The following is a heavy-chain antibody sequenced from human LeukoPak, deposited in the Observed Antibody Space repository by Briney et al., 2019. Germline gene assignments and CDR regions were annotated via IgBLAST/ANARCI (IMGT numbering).Heavy chain of an antibody. D-gene: IGHD1-1*01. Sequence: GGSLRLSCEASGFTFSAYAMNWVRQAPGKGLEWVSSTTITSNYIYYADSVQGRFTISRDNAKNSLYLQMNSLRAEDTAVYYCARETELDYWGQGTLVTVSS. CDR2: TTITSNYI. V-gene: IGHV3-21*01. J-gene: IGHJ4*02. CDR1: GFTFSAYA. CDR3: ARETELDY.